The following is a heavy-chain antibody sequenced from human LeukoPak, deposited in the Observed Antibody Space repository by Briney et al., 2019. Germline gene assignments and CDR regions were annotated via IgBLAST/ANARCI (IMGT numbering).Heavy chain of an antibody. J-gene: IGHJ4*02. CDR2: IYHKGSA. CDR1: GGSISSYY. CDR3: ARGVRPFDY. Sequence: PSETLSLTCTVFGGSISSYYWSWVRQPPGKGLEWIGYIYHKGSANYNPSLKSRVTISIDTSKNQFSLKLSSVTAADTAVYYCARGVRPFDYWGQGTLVTVSS. V-gene: IGHV4-59*01.